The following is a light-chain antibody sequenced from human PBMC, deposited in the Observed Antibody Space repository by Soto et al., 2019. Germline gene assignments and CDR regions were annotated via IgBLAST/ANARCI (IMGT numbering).Light chain of an antibody. J-gene: IGKJ5*01. CDR3: QQYGNSIPIT. Sequence: EIVLTQSTGTLSLSPGERATLSCRAIQSVSSSYLAWYQQKPGQAPRLLIYGAFSRATGIPDRFSGSGSGTDFTLTISRLEPEDFAVYYCQQYGNSIPITFGQGTRLEIK. V-gene: IGKV3-20*01. CDR2: GAF. CDR1: QSVSSSY.